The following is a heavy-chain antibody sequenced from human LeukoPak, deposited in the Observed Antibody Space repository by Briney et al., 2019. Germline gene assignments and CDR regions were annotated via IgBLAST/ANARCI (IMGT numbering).Heavy chain of an antibody. J-gene: IGHJ4*02. CDR3: AREKYDFWSGYLAYFDY. V-gene: IGHV4-34*01. CDR2: INHSGST. Sequence: PSETLSLTCAVYGGSFSGYYWSWIRQPPGKGLEWIGEINHSGSTNYNPSLKSRVTISVDTSKNQFSLKLSSVTAADTAVYYCAREKYDFWSGYLAYFDYWGQGTLVTVSS. CDR1: GGSFSGYY. D-gene: IGHD3-3*01.